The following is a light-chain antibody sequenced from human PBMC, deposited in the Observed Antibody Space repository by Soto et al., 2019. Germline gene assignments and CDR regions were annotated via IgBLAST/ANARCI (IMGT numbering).Light chain of an antibody. Sequence: EIVLTQSPGTLSLSPGERATLSCRASQSVRSYLAWYQLKPGQTPRLLIYDASNRATGIPDRFSGSGSGTDFTLTISRLEPEDFAVYYCQQYSSSPRTFGGGTKVEIK. CDR3: QQYSSSPRT. V-gene: IGKV3-20*01. CDR1: QSVRSY. J-gene: IGKJ4*01. CDR2: DAS.